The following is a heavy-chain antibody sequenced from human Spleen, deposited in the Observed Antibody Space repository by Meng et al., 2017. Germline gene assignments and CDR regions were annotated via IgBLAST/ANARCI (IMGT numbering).Heavy chain of an antibody. V-gene: IGHV3-48*03. J-gene: IGHJ3*02. CDR2: ISSSGSTI. CDR3: ARESRYCGSYHDAFDI. CDR1: GFTFSSYE. Sequence: GEALKISCAASGFTFSSYEMNWVRQAPGKGLEWVSYISSSGSTIYYADSVKGRFTISRDNAKNSLYLQMNSLRAEDTAVYYCARESRYCGSYHDAFDIWGQGTMVTVSS. D-gene: IGHD1-26*01.